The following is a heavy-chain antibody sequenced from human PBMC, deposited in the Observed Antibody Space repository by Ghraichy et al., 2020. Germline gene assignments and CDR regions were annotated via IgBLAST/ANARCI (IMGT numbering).Heavy chain of an antibody. Sequence: GESLNISCAASGFTFTNYAMNWVRQAPGKGLEWVSSISGNAGRTYYAESVKGRFTISRDKSKNMLNLQMNSLRVDDTAVYYCAKDSLLWFGGWCDPWVQGPLVTVSS. V-gene: IGHV3-23*01. CDR2: ISGNAGRT. J-gene: IGHJ5*02. D-gene: IGHD3-10*01. CDR3: AKDSLLWFGGWCDP. CDR1: GFTFTNYA.